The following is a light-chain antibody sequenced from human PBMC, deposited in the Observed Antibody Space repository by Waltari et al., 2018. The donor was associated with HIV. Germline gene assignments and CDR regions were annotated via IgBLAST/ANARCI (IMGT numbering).Light chain of an antibody. CDR2: AAS. V-gene: IGKV1-16*01. CDR3: QQYKSYPIT. CDR1: QDIDNY. J-gene: IGKJ5*01. Sequence: DIQMTQSTPSLSVCVGDRVTITCRASQDIDNYLVWFQQKPGKAPKSLVYAASSLQSGVSLRFSGSGSATDFTLTISSLQPEDCATYYCQQYKSYPITFGQGTRLEIK.